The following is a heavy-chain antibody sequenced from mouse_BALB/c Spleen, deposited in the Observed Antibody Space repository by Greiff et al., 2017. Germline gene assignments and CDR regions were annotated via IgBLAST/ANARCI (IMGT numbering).Heavy chain of an antibody. Sequence: QVQLKESGPGLVAPSQSLSITCTVSGFSLTSYGVHWVRQPPGKGLEWLGVIWAGGSTNYNSALMSRLSISKDNSKSQVFLKMSRLQTDDTAMYYCARGGPYGYVWFAYWGQGTMVTVSA. CDR3: ARGGPYGYVWFAY. V-gene: IGHV2-9*02. CDR2: IWAGGST. CDR1: GFSLTSYG. J-gene: IGHJ3*01. D-gene: IGHD2-2*01.